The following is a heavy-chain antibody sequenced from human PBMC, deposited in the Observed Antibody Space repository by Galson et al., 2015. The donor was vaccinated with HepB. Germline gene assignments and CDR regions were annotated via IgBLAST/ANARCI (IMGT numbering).Heavy chain of an antibody. D-gene: IGHD5-18*01. Sequence: QSGAEVKKPGESLKISCKGSGYSFTSYWIGWVRQMPGKGLEWMGIIYPGDSDTRYSPSFQGQVTISADKSISTAYLQWSSLKASDTAMYYCARLCPGDTAMVNYYYGMDVWGQGTTVTVSS. CDR3: ARLCPGDTAMVNYYYGMDV. CDR1: GYSFTSYW. V-gene: IGHV5-51*01. J-gene: IGHJ6*02. CDR2: IYPGDSDT.